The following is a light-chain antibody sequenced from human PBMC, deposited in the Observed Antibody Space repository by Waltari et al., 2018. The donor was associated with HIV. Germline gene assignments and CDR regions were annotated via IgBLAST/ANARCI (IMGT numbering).Light chain of an antibody. J-gene: IGKJ2*01. Sequence: ELVLTQSPGTLSLSPGERATLSCRASRRVSSNFLAWYQQKPGQSPRLLIYGASTRATGIPDRFSGSGSETDFTLTISRLEPEDFAVYWCQQYGTSPWYTFGQGTKLEIK. CDR3: QQYGTSPWYT. V-gene: IGKV3-20*01. CDR2: GAS. CDR1: RRVSSNF.